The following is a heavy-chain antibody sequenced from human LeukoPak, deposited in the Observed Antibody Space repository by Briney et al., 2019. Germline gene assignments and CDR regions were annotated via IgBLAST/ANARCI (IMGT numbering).Heavy chain of an antibody. J-gene: IGHJ3*02. D-gene: IGHD2-2*01. Sequence: SGPTLVNPTETLTLTCTFSGFSVTTSGMCVSWIRQPPGKALEWLARIDWDDDKYYSTSLKTRLTISKDTSKNQVVLTMTNMDPVDTATYYCAHRPRTHAFDIWGQGTMVTVSS. CDR2: IDWDDDK. CDR1: GFSVTTSGMC. CDR3: AHRPRTHAFDI. V-gene: IGHV2-70*12.